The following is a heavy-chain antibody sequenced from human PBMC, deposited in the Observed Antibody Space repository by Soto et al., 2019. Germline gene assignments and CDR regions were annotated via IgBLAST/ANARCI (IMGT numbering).Heavy chain of an antibody. Sequence: PSETLSLTCTVSGGSISSYYWSWIRQPPGKGLEWIGYIYYTGSTNYNPSLKSRVTMTRDTSISTAYMELSRLRSDDTAVYYCAREGYSYGVSGFDIWGQGTMVTVSS. D-gene: IGHD5-18*01. CDR3: AREGYSYGVSGFDI. CDR1: GGSISSYY. CDR2: IYYTGST. V-gene: IGHV4-59*01. J-gene: IGHJ3*02.